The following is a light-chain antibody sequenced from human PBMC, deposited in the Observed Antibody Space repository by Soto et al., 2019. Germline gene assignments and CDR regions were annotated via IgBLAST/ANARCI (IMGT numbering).Light chain of an antibody. CDR1: QSISGW. Sequence: DIQMTQSPSTLSASVGDRVTITCRASQSISGWLAWYQQKPGKPPKLLIYDASSLEGGVPPRFSGSGSGTEFTLTISSLQPDDFATYYCQQYYSYPWTFGQGTKVDIK. J-gene: IGKJ1*01. CDR3: QQYYSYPWT. CDR2: DAS. V-gene: IGKV1-5*01.